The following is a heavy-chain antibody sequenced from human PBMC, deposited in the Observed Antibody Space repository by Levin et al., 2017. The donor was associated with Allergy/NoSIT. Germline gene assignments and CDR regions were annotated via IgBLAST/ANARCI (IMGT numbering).Heavy chain of an antibody. D-gene: IGHD3-16*01. V-gene: IGHV3-30-3*01. CDR2: MSNDGFTK. Sequence: GGSLRLSCVGSGFTFTSSAMHWVRQAPGKGLEWVAVMSNDGFTKKHADSVEGRFTISGDLSKNTLYLHMNSLTTDDTAVYYCAKDGGFGFSDFDHWGQGALVTVSS. CDR3: AKDGGFGFSDFDH. J-gene: IGHJ4*02. CDR1: GFTFTSSA.